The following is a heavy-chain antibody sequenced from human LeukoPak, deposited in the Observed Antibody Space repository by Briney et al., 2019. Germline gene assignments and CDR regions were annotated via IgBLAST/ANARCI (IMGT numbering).Heavy chain of an antibody. V-gene: IGHV4-4*07. CDR1: GGSISSYS. CDR2: IYTSGST. CDR3: ARRVGRWFGERAYYYNYMDV. J-gene: IGHJ6*03. Sequence: SETLSLTCTVSGGSISSYSWSWIRQPAGKGLEWTGRIYTSGSTNYNPSLKSRVTMSVDTSKNQFPLKLSSVTAADTAMYYCARRVGRWFGERAYYYNYMDVWGKGTTVTISS. D-gene: IGHD3-10*01.